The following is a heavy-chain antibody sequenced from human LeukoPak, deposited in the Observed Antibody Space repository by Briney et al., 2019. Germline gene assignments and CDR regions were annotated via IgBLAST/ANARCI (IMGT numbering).Heavy chain of an antibody. J-gene: IGHJ4*02. CDR3: ADDFGD. Sequence: SETLSLTGSVSLGSVTSYYWTSIRQPAGTGLECIGRIYPSVTTHYNTSLKTRFTMSVDPSKNHFALKITSVTAADTAVYYCADDFGDWGQGTLVTVSS. V-gene: IGHV4-4*07. D-gene: IGHD4-17*01. CDR2: IYPSVTT. CDR1: LGSVTSYY.